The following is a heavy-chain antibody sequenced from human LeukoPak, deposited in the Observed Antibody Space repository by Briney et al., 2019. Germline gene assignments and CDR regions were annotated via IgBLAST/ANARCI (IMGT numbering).Heavy chain of an antibody. V-gene: IGHV3-30*01. J-gene: IGHJ4*02. CDR2: ISYDGSEK. CDR1: GFTISRYA. CDR3: GEFDY. Sequence: PGRSLRLSCAASGFTISRYAMHWVRQAPGKGLEWVALISYDGSEKYYADSVRGRFTISRDDSKNTLYLQMNSLRAEDTAVYYCGEFDYWGQGTLVTVSS.